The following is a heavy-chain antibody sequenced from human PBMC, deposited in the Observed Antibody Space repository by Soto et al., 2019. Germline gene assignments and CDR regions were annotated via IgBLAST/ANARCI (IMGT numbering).Heavy chain of an antibody. V-gene: IGHV3-48*03. CDR2: ISGSGTTI. D-gene: IGHD3-3*01. J-gene: IGHJ6*02. CDR3: AREVTVFGVIIPTPMDV. CDR1: GFTFSGYE. Sequence: PGGSLRLSCAASGFTFSGYEMNWVRQAPGKGLEWISYISGSGTTIYYADSVKGRLTISRDNAKKSLYLQMNSLRAEDTAVYYCAREVTVFGVIIPTPMDVWGQGTTVTVSS.